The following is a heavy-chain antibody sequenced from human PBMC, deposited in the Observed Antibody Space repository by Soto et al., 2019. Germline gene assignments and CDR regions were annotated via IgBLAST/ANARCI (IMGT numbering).Heavy chain of an antibody. V-gene: IGHV1-2*02. D-gene: IGHD1-20*01. J-gene: IGHJ6*02. CDR3: AREMITGTTGPYYYYGMDV. CDR1: GYTFTGYY. Sequence: ASVKVSCKASGYTFTGYYMHWVRQAPGQGLEWMGWINPNSGGTNYAQKFRGRVTMTRDTSISTAYMELSRLRSDDTAVYYCAREMITGTTGPYYYYGMDVWGQGTTVTAP. CDR2: INPNSGGT.